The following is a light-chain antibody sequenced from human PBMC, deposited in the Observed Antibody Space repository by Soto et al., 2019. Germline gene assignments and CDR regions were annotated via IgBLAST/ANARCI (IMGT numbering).Light chain of an antibody. CDR1: QSVSNN. CDR3: QQFNNWPRT. Sequence: IVLTQSPCPLSLSPGARATLSRRTSQSVSNNDLAWYKQKHGQAPSRLIYGASHRATGIPDRFIGSSSGTEFTPPISGRQYADFATEYCQQFNNWPRTFGQGTKVDIK. CDR2: GAS. V-gene: IGKV3D-15*01. J-gene: IGKJ1*01.